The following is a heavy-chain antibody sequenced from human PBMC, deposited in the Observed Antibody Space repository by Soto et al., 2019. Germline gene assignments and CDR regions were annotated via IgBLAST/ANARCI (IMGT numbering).Heavy chain of an antibody. D-gene: IGHD3-22*01. CDR1: GGSISSSSYY. CDR2: IYYSGST. V-gene: IGHV4-39*01. Sequence: SETLSLTCTVSGGSISSSSYYWGWIRQPPGKGLEWIGSIYYSGSTYYNPSLKSRVTISVDTSKNQFSLKLSSVTAADTAVYYCARQPSYFYDSSGYSFDYWGQGTLVTVSS. J-gene: IGHJ4*02. CDR3: ARQPSYFYDSSGYSFDY.